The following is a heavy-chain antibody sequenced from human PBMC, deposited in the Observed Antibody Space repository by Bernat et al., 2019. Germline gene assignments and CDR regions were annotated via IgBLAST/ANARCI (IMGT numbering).Heavy chain of an antibody. CDR1: GFTFSNYA. Sequence: EVQLLESGGGLVQPGGSLRLSCAASGFTFSNYAMSWVRQAPGKGLEWVSAIGGSDGNTYYADSVKGRFTISRDNSKNILYLQMNSLRAEDTAVYSCSRPGGSYVFRGFGSWGQGTLVTVSS. CDR2: IGGSDGNT. D-gene: IGHD1-26*01. J-gene: IGHJ4*02. CDR3: SRPGGSYVFRGFGS. V-gene: IGHV3-23*01.